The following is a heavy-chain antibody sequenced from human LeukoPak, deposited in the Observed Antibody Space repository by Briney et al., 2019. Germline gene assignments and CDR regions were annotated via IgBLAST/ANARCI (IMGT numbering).Heavy chain of an antibody. V-gene: IGHV1-18*04. J-gene: IGHJ5*02. Sequence: GASVKVSCKASGYTFTGYYMHWVRQAPGQGLEWMGWISAYNGNTNYAQKLQGRVTMTTDTSTSTAYMELRSLRSDDTAVYYCARDKRFLEWLPNWFDPWGQGTLVTVSS. CDR3: ARDKRFLEWLPNWFDP. D-gene: IGHD3-3*01. CDR2: ISAYNGNT. CDR1: GYTFTGYY.